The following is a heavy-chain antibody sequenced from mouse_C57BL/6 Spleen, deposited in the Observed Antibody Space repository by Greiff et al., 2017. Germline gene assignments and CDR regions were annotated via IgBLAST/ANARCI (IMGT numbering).Heavy chain of an antibody. CDR1: GFNIKDYY. CDR2: IDPEDGDT. CDR3: TPVDYYGSSYDAMDY. Sequence: LVESGAELVRPGASVKLSCTASGFNIKDYYMHWVKQRPEQGLEWIGRIDPEDGDTEYAPKFQGKATMTADTSSNTAYLQLSSLTSEDTAVYYCTPVDYYGSSYDAMDYWGQGTSVTVSS. D-gene: IGHD1-1*01. V-gene: IGHV14-1*01. J-gene: IGHJ4*01.